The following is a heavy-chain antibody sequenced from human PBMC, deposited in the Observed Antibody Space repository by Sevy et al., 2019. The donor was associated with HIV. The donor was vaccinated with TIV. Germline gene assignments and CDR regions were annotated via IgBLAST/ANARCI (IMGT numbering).Heavy chain of an antibody. Sequence: ALVKVSCKVSGYTLTKLSMHWVRQAPGKGLEWMGTFDPEDGKTIYAQKFQGRVTMTEDTSIDTAYMELSSLRSEDTAVFYCAITKDYYDNSGYPFDYWGQGTLVTVSS. V-gene: IGHV1-24*01. J-gene: IGHJ4*02. D-gene: IGHD3-22*01. CDR2: FDPEDGKT. CDR1: GYTLTKLS. CDR3: AITKDYYDNSGYPFDY.